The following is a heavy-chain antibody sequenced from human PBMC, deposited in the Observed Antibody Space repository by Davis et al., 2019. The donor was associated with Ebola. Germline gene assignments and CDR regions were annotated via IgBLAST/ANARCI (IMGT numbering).Heavy chain of an antibody. CDR2: ISYDGSNK. J-gene: IGHJ4*02. CDR1: GFTFSSYA. CDR3: ATRRLPFDY. Sequence: GGSLRLSCAASGFTFSSYAMHWVRQAPGKGLEWVAVISYDGSNKYYADSVKGRFTISRDNSKNTLYLQMNSLRAEDTAVYYCATRRLPFDYWGQGTLVTVSS. V-gene: IGHV3-30-3*01. D-gene: IGHD6-25*01.